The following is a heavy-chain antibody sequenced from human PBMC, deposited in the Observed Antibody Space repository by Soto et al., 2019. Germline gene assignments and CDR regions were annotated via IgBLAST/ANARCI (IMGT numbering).Heavy chain of an antibody. CDR3: ARRVTIFGVARTTFDY. Sequence: QVQLQKRGAGLLKPSETLSLTCAVYGGSFSAYYWSCIRQPPGKGLEWIGEINHSGSTNYNPSLRIQVTRSVDTSKNQFSLKLSSVTAADTAVYYCARRVTIFGVARTTFDYWGQGTLVTVSS. D-gene: IGHD3-3*01. J-gene: IGHJ4*02. CDR1: GGSFSAYY. V-gene: IGHV4-34*01. CDR2: INHSGST.